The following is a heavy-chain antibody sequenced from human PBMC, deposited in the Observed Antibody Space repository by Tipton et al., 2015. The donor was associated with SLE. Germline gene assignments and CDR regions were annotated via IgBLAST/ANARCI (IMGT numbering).Heavy chain of an antibody. CDR1: GDSINSYY. J-gene: IGHJ4*02. CDR3: TRDNWVFTTTGTMV. Sequence: TLSLTCTVSGDSINSYYWSWIRQPPGEGLEWIGYIYYREGTNYSPSLKSRVTISADTSKNQFSLRLTSVTAADTAVYYCTRDNWVFTTTGTMVWGQGTLVTVSS. CDR2: IYYREGT. V-gene: IGHV4-59*12. D-gene: IGHD1-1*01.